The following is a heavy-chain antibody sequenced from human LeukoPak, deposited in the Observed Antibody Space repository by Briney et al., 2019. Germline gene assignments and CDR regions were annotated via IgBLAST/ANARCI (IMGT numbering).Heavy chain of an antibody. V-gene: IGHV4-59*01. J-gene: IGHJ6*04. CDR2: IYYSGTA. CDR3: GRLLRITLIRGVTGYHSLDV. CDR1: GGSINSYY. Sequence: SETLSLTCTVSGGSINSYYWNWIRQPPGGGLEWIGYIYYSGTANYNPSLKSRVTISVDASKNQFSLWLSSVTAAHTAVYYCGRLLRITLIRGVTGYHSLDVWSKGTKVTVSS. D-gene: IGHD3-10*01.